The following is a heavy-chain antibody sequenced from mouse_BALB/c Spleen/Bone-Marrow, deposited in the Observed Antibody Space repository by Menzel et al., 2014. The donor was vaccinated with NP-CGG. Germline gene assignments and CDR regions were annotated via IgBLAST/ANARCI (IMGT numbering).Heavy chain of an antibody. CDR2: IYPGDGDT. CDR3: ARGAPFDY. V-gene: IGHV1-87*01. Sequence: VQLQQSGTVLARPGASVKLSCKASGYSFTRYWMHWVKQRPGQGLEWIGAIYPGDGDTTYTQKFKGKATLTADKSSSTAYMQLSSLASVDSAVYYCARGAPFDYWGQGTTLTVSS. J-gene: IGHJ2*01. CDR1: GYSFTRYW.